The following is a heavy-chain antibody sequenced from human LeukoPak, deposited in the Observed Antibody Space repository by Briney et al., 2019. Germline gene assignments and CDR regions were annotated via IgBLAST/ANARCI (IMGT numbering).Heavy chain of an antibody. V-gene: IGHV4-30-4*01. CDR2: IYYSGST. CDR3: ARGGPYYYDSSGYYDRSGMDV. D-gene: IGHD3-22*01. J-gene: IGHJ6*02. Sequence: SETLSLTCTVSGGSISSGDYYWSWIRQPPGKGLEWIGYIYYSGSTYYSPSLKSRVTISVDTSKNQFSLKLSSVTAADTAVYYCARGGPYYYDSSGYYDRSGMDVWGQGTTVTVSS. CDR1: GGSISSGDYY.